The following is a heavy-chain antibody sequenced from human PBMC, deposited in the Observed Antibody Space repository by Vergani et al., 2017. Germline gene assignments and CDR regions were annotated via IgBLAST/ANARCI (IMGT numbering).Heavy chain of an antibody. D-gene: IGHD3-10*01. CDR2: IRNKANDYTT. CDR1: GFIFSDHY. J-gene: IGHJ3*02. Sequence: EVQVVESGGGLVQPGGSLRLSCAASGFIFSDHYMDWVRQAPGKGLEWVGRIRNKANDYTTQYAASVKGRCTISRDDSKSIAYLQMNNLQTEDTAMYYCVRDQVTMLRGSDALDIWGQGTMVTVSS. V-gene: IGHV3-72*01. CDR3: VRDQVTMLRGSDALDI.